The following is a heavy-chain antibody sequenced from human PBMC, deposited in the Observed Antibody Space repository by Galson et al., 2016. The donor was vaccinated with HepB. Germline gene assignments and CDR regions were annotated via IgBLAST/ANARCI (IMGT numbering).Heavy chain of an antibody. CDR2: INQDGTED. J-gene: IGHJ3*01. V-gene: IGHV3-7*04. CDR3: ARDRLGGSPRDAFDV. CDR1: GFSFNVYW. Sequence: LRLSCAASGFSFNVYWMSWVRQAPGKGLEWVANINQDGTEDYYVDSVKGRFTISRENAKKSLFLQMDSLRPEDTAVYYCARDRLGGSPRDAFDVWGQGTLVIASP. D-gene: IGHD6-25*01.